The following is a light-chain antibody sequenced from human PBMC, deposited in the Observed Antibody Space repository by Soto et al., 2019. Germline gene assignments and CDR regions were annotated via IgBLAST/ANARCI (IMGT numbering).Light chain of an antibody. CDR2: DVS. Sequence: QSALTQPASVSGSPEQSITISCTGTSSDVGGYNYVSWYQQHPGKAPKLMIYDVSNRPSGVSNRFSGSKYGNTASLTISGLQAEDEADYYCSSYTSSSTPHVVFGGGTKLTVL. CDR1: SSDVGGYNY. CDR3: SSYTSSSTPHVV. J-gene: IGLJ2*01. V-gene: IGLV2-14*01.